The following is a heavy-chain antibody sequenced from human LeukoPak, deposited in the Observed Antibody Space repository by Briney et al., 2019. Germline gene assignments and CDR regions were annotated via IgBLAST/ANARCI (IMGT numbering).Heavy chain of an antibody. CDR2: MNPNSGNT. V-gene: IGHV1-8*03. D-gene: IGHD2-15*01. CDR1: GYTFTSYD. CDR3: AGGRRYCSGGSCFYYFDY. Sequence: ASVKVSCKASGYTFTSYDINWVRQATGQGLEWMGWMNPNSGNTGYAQKFQGRVTITRNTSISTAYMELSSLRSEDTAVYYCAGGRRYCSGGSCFYYFDYGAQGTLVTVPS. J-gene: IGHJ4*02.